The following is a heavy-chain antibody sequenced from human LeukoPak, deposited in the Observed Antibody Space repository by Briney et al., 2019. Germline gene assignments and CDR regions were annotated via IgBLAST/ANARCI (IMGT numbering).Heavy chain of an antibody. D-gene: IGHD1-26*01. CDR3: ARDQGTGSYGNWFGP. CDR2: VYHSENT. V-gene: IGHV4-38-2*02. CDR1: GYSISSGYY. Sequence: SETLSLTCTVSGYSISSGYYWGWIGQPPGKGLEWIGSVYHSENTYYNPSLESQVTISVDTSKNQFSLKLNSVPAADTAVYYCARDQGTGSYGNWFGPWGQGTLVTVSS. J-gene: IGHJ5*02.